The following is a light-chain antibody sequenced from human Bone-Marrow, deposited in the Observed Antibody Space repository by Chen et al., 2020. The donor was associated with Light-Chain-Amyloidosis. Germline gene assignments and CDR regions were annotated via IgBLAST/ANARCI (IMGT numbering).Light chain of an antibody. CDR2: RDT. Sequence: SYELTQPPSVTVSTGQTAGITCSGDDLPTKYAYWYQQKPGQAPVLVIHRDTERPSGISERVSGSSSGTTATLTISGVQAEDEADYHCQSADSSGTYEVIFGGGTKLTVL. J-gene: IGLJ2*01. CDR1: DLPTKY. CDR3: QSADSSGTYEVI. V-gene: IGLV3-25*03.